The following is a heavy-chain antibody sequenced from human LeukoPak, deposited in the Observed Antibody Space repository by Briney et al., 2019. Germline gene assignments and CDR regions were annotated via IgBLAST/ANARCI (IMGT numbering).Heavy chain of an antibody. Sequence: ASVKVSCKASGYTFTSYYMHWVRQAPGQGLEWMGIINPSGGSTSYAQKFQGRVTMTRDTSTSTVYMELSSLRSEDTAVYYCARGDYYDSSGYLQSDYWGQGTLVTVSS. D-gene: IGHD3-22*01. CDR3: ARGDYYDSSGYLQSDY. CDR2: INPSGGST. V-gene: IGHV1-46*01. J-gene: IGHJ4*02. CDR1: GYTFTSYY.